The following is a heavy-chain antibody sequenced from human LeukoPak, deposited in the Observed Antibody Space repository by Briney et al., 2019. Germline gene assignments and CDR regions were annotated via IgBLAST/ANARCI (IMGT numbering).Heavy chain of an antibody. J-gene: IGHJ3*02. CDR1: GFTFSSYS. CDR2: ISSSSSYI. CDR3: ARDRDGYNFGAFDI. Sequence: GGSLRLSCAAPGFTFSSYSMNWVRQAPGKGLEWVSSISSSSSYIYYADSVKGRFTISRDNAKNSLYLQMNSLRAEDTAVYYCARDRDGYNFGAFDIWGQGTMVTVSS. V-gene: IGHV3-21*01. D-gene: IGHD5-24*01.